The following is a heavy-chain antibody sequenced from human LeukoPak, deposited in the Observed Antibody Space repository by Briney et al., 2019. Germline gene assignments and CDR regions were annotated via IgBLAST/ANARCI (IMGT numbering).Heavy chain of an antibody. CDR3: AKDGSWGDYYFYFYMDV. CDR1: GFTFDDYA. D-gene: IGHD3-16*01. CDR2: ISGSGYYT. J-gene: IGHJ6*03. Sequence: GGSLRLSCAASGFTFDDYAMPWVRQAPGKGLEWLSGISGSGYYTYYADSVKGRFTISRDNSKNTLYIEMNSLRAEDTAVYYCAKDGSWGDYYFYFYMDVWGKGTTVTVSS. V-gene: IGHV3-23*01.